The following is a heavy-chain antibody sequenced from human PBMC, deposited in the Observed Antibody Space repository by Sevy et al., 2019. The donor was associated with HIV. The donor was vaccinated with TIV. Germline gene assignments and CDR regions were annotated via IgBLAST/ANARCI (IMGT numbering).Heavy chain of an antibody. J-gene: IGHJ4*02. CDR1: GFTFNSNG. CDR2: IQNDGGNK. CDR3: VKDPLISRGADHFDY. Sequence: GGSLRLSCATSGFTFNSNGMHWVRQAPGKGLEWVSFIQNDGGNKNYEDSVKGRISISRDNSKNTLYLQLSSLRTENAALYYCVKDPLISRGADHFDYWGQGTLVTVSS. D-gene: IGHD3-16*01. V-gene: IGHV3-30*02.